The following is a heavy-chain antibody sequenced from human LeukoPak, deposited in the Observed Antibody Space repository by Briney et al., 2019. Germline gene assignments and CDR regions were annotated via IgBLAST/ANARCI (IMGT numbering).Heavy chain of an antibody. J-gene: IGHJ4*01. Sequence: SETLSLTCGVSGSSISSTNWWSWVRQPPGQGLEWIGEISLSGRTSYNPSFKSRVTMSLDESKNQISLNLTSVTAADTAVYFCARHRDYYDTWGHGTLVTVSS. D-gene: IGHD3-22*01. CDR3: ARHRDYYDT. CDR1: GSSISSTNW. CDR2: ISLSGRT. V-gene: IGHV4-4*02.